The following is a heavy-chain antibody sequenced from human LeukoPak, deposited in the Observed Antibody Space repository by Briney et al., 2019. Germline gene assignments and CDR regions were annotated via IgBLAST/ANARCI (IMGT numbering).Heavy chain of an antibody. V-gene: IGHV3-23*01. CDR1: GGTFSSYA. CDR2: ISGSGGNT. J-gene: IGHJ3*02. D-gene: IGHD3-22*01. Sequence: SCKASGGTFSSYAMSWVRQAPGKGLEWVSAISGSGGNTYYADSVKGRFTISRDNSRNTLYLQMNSLRAEDTAVYYCAKVADYYDSSGFYYELSRVYAFDIWGQGTMVTVSS. CDR3: AKVADYYDSSGFYYELSRVYAFDI.